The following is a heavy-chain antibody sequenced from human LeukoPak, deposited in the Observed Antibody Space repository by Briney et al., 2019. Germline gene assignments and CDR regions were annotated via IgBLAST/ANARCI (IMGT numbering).Heavy chain of an antibody. CDR3: TRAGGYGSGSSYYYMDV. V-gene: IGHV3-7*01. CDR2: INEDGSEK. D-gene: IGHD3-10*01. J-gene: IGHJ6*03. Sequence: GGSLRLSCADSGFTFSSYWISWVRQAPGKGLEWVANINEDGSEKYYVDSVKGRFTISRDNAKNSLYLQMNSLRAEDTAVYYCTRAGGYGSGSSYYYMDVWGKGTTVTVSS. CDR1: GFTFSSYW.